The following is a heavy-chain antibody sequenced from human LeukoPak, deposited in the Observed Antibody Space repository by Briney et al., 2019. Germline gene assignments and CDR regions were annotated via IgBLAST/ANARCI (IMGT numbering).Heavy chain of an antibody. D-gene: IGHD5-18*01. V-gene: IGHV4-34*01. J-gene: IGHJ3*02. CDR1: GGSFSGYY. CDR2: INHSGST. CDR3: ASRRGYSYGYAQGAFDI. Sequence: PSETLSLTCAVYGGSFSGYYWSWIRQPPGKGLEWIGEINHSGSTNYNPSLKSRVTISVDTSKNQFSLKLSSVTAADTAVYYCASRRGYSYGYAQGAFDIWGQGTMVTVSS.